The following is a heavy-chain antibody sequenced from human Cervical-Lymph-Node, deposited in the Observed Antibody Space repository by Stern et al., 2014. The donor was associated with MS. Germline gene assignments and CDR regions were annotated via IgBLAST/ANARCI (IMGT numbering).Heavy chain of an antibody. Sequence: QVQLVQSGPEVRQPGASVRVSCKASGYTFTTPNYGIAWVREAPGRGLEWMGWISSYNGNTVYAQKLQDIVTMTTDTSTSTAYMELRSLRSDDTAFYYCARERVRDFNDYHFDSWGQGTLVTVSS. CDR3: ARERVRDFNDYHFDS. D-gene: IGHD4-11*01. CDR1: GYTFTTPNYG. J-gene: IGHJ4*02. CDR2: ISSYNGNT. V-gene: IGHV1-18*01.